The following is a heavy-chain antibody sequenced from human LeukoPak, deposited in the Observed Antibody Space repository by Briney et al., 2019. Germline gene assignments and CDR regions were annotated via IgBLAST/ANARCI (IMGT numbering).Heavy chain of an antibody. V-gene: IGHV4-59*08. CDR2: IFYSGIT. Sequence: NPSETLSLTCTVSGDSITSYFWSWIRQPPGRGLEWVGYIFYSGITNYNPSLKSRVTISVDTSKNQFSLKLRSVTAADTALYYCAIHYTEDIVVGPAASPETRNNWFDPWGQGTLVTVSS. CDR1: GDSITSYF. D-gene: IGHD2-2*01. J-gene: IGHJ5*02. CDR3: AIHYTEDIVVGPAASPETRNNWFDP.